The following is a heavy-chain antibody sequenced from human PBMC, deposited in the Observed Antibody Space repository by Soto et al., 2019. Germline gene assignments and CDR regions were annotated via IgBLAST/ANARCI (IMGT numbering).Heavy chain of an antibody. CDR2: ISSSGSTI. Sequence: PGGSLRLSCAASGFTFSSYEMNWVRQAPGKGLEWVSYISSSGSTIYYADSVKGRFTISRDNAKNSLYLQMNSLRAEDTAVYYCARYGSSGWYGPSDYWGQGTLVTVSS. V-gene: IGHV3-48*03. J-gene: IGHJ4*02. CDR3: ARYGSSGWYGPSDY. CDR1: GFTFSSYE. D-gene: IGHD6-19*01.